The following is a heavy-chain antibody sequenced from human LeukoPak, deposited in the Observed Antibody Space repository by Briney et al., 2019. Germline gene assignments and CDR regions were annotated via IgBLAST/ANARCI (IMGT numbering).Heavy chain of an antibody. J-gene: IGHJ5*02. CDR1: GYTFTSYD. V-gene: IGHV1-8*01. CDR2: MNPNSGNT. Sequence: ASVKVSCKASGYTFTSYDINWVRQATGQGLEWMGWMNPNSGNTGYAQKLQGRVTMTRNTSISTAYMELSSLRSEDTAVYYCARGIGLGYCSSTSCYFYNWFDPWGQGTLVTVSS. CDR3: ARGIGLGYCSSTSCYFYNWFDP. D-gene: IGHD2-2*01.